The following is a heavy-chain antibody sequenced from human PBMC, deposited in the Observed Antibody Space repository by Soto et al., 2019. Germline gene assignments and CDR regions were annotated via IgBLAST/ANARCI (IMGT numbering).Heavy chain of an antibody. CDR1: GYPVTAYY. J-gene: IGHJ3*02. Sequence: QLHVVQSGAVVKKPGASVTVSCSASGYPVTAYYMHWVRQAPGRGLEWMGGINPATGAAKYTQTFQGRVTMTRDTSTSTVFMELSGLRSEDTAGFYWARGGGVGVAGSAAFDMWGQGTLVTVSS. CDR2: INPATGAA. D-gene: IGHD3-3*01. V-gene: IGHV1-2*02. CDR3: ARGGGVGVAGSAAFDM.